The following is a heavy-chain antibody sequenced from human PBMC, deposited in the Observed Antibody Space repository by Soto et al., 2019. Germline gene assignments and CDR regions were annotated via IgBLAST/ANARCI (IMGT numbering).Heavy chain of an antibody. D-gene: IGHD6-13*01. V-gene: IGHV4-31*03. CDR1: GGSISSGGYY. J-gene: IGHJ4*02. CDR3: ARGSHSSSWYGPYFDY. CDR2: IYYSGST. Sequence: QVQLQESGPGLVKPSQTLSLTCTVSGGSISSGGYYWSWIRQHPGKGLEWIGYIYYSGSTYYNPSLKSRVTRSVDTSKNQFSLKLSSVTAADTAVYYCARGSHSSSWYGPYFDYWGQGTLVTVSS.